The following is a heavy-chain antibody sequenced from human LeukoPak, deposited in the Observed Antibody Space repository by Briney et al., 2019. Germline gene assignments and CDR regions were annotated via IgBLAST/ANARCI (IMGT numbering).Heavy chain of an antibody. CDR1: GGSISTYY. D-gene: IGHD3-10*01. J-gene: IGHJ6*04. V-gene: IGHV4-59*12. CDR2: IYYSGST. CDR3: ARDPTMVRGPSMDV. Sequence: PSETLSLTCTVSGGSISTYYWSWIRQPPGKGLEWIGHIYYSGSTNYNPSLKSRVTIAVDTSKNHFSLKLSSVTAADTAVYYCARDPTMVRGPSMDVWGKGTTVTVSS.